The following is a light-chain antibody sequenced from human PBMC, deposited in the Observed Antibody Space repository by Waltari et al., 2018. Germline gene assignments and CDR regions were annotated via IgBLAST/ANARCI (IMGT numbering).Light chain of an antibody. J-gene: IGKJ1*01. Sequence: EILLTQSPGTLSLSPGERATLSCRASQSVTRALAWYQQKPGQAPRLLIYDTSKRATVIPDRFSGSGSGTDFSLTISRLEPEDFAVYYCQHYVRLPATFGQGTKVEIK. V-gene: IGKV3-20*01. CDR2: DTS. CDR1: QSVTRAL. CDR3: QHYVRLPAT.